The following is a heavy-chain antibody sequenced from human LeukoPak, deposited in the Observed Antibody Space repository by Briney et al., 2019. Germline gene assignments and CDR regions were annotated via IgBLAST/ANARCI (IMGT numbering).Heavy chain of an antibody. Sequence: SVKVSCKASGGTFSSYAISWVRQAPGQGLEWMGGIIPIFGTANYAQKFQGRVTIITDESTSTAYMELSSLRSEDTAVYYCARGYYDILTGLCRLDYWGQGTLVTVSS. J-gene: IGHJ4*02. CDR2: IIPIFGTA. CDR3: ARGYYDILTGLCRLDY. D-gene: IGHD3-9*01. CDR1: GGTFSSYA. V-gene: IGHV1-69*05.